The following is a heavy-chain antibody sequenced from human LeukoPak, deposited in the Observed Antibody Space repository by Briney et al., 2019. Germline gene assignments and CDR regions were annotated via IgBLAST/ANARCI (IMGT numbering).Heavy chain of an antibody. CDR2: ISCSGGST. CDR3: AKRPSTMIVVVISNWYFDL. D-gene: IGHD3-22*01. Sequence: VGSLRLSCAASVFTFSSYAMSGVRQARGKGLEWVSSISCSGGSTYYADSVKGRFTISRDNSKNTLYLQMNSLRAEDTGVYYCAKRPSTMIVVVISNWYFDLWGRGTLVTVSS. CDR1: VFTFSSYA. J-gene: IGHJ2*01. V-gene: IGHV3-23*01.